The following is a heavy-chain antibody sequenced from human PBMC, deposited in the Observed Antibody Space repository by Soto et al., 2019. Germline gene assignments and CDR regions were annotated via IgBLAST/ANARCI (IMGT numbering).Heavy chain of an antibody. CDR3: ARGFYDSRGYSTPFDP. V-gene: IGHV4-59*02. CDR1: GGSVASDY. Sequence: QVQLQESGPGLVKPSETLSLTCTVSGGSVASDYWSWLRQPPGRGLEWIAYAKHSGSTNSNPSLQTRLTASVGTSKPRRSLKLRSMTAADTAIYYCARGFYDSRGYSTPFDPWSQGILVTVSS. CDR2: AKHSGST. J-gene: IGHJ5*02. D-gene: IGHD3-22*01.